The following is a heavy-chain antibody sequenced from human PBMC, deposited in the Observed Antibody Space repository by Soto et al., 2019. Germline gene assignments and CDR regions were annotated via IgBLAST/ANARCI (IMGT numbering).Heavy chain of an antibody. CDR2: ISLYRDGT. D-gene: IGHD2-2*01. CDR3: ARVVPGAEAWFGP. CDR1: GYTFSNYG. V-gene: IGHV1-18*01. J-gene: IGHJ5*02. Sequence: QVQLVQSGGEVKRPGASVKVSCKTSGYTFSNYGITWVRQPPGQPLEWLGWISLYRDGTNYAQKCQGRDSMTTDTSTALANMELRSLRSDDTAVYYCARVVPGAEAWFGPWGQGTLVTVSS.